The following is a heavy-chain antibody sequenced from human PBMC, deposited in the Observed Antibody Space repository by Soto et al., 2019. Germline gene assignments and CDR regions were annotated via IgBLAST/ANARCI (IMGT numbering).Heavy chain of an antibody. CDR2: ISYDGSNK. CDR1: GFTFSSYA. Sequence: QVQLVESGGGVVQPGRSLRLSCAASGFTFSSYAMHWVRQAPGKGLDWMAVISYDGSNKYYADSVKGGFTISVKGRFTISRENSKNTLYLNMNSLRAEDTAVYSCASAPTPVTTPYYFDYWGQGTVVTVSS. CDR3: ASAPTPVTTPYYFDY. J-gene: IGHJ4*02. V-gene: IGHV3-30-3*01. D-gene: IGHD4-17*01.